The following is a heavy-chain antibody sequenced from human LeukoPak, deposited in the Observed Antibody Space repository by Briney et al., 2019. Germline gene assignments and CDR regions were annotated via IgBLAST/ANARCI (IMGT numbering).Heavy chain of an antibody. Sequence: PSETLSLTCAVSGGSISSGGYSWSWIRQPPGKGLEWIGYIYHSGSTYYNPSLKSRVTISVDRSKNQFSLKLSSVTAADTAVYYCARAGVTWTNAFDIWGQGTMVTVSS. CDR3: ARAGVTWTNAFDI. J-gene: IGHJ3*02. V-gene: IGHV4-30-2*01. D-gene: IGHD2-21*02. CDR2: IYHSGST. CDR1: GGSISSGGYS.